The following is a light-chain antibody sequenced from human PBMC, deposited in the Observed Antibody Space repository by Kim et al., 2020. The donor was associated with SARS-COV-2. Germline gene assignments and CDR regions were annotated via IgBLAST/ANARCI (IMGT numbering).Light chain of an antibody. CDR2: DVS. J-gene: IGLJ2*01. CDR1: GSDVGRYNY. CDR3: SSYTGTNTLVI. V-gene: IGLV2-14*03. Sequence: QSALTQPASVSGSPGQSITISCTGTGSDVGRYNYVSWYQQHPGKAPKLMIHDVSDRPSGVSNRFSGSKSGNTASLTISGLQAEDEADYYCSSYTGTNTLVIFGGGTKLTVL.